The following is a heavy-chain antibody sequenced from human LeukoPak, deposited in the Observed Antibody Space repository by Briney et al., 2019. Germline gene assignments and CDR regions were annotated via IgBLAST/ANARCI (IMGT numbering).Heavy chain of an antibody. CDR1: GFTFSSYA. CDR2: IYSGGST. Sequence: GGSLRLSCAASGFTFSSYAMSWVRQAPGKGLEWVSVIYSGGSTYYADSVKGRFTISRDNSKNTLYLQMNSLRAEDTAVYYCARGVTTVTTNWGQGTLVTVSS. D-gene: IGHD4-17*01. V-gene: IGHV3-53*01. CDR3: ARGVTTVTTN. J-gene: IGHJ4*02.